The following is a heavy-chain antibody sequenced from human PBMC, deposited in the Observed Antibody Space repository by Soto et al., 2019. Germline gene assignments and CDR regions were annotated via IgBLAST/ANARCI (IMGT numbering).Heavy chain of an antibody. CDR2: IYYSGST. V-gene: IGHV4-31*03. CDR1: GGSISSGDYY. D-gene: IGHD3-3*01. J-gene: IGHJ5*02. Sequence: QVQLQESGPGLVKPSQTLSLTCTVSGGSISSGDYYWSWIRQHPGKGLEWIGYIYYSGSTYYNPSRKSRVTISVDPPKNQFSLKLSSVTAADTAVYYCARWWSGSRQGFDPWGQGTLVTVSS. CDR3: ARWWSGSRQGFDP.